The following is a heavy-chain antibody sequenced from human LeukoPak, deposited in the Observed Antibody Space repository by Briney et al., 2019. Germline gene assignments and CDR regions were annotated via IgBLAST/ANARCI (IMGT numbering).Heavy chain of an antibody. CDR1: GFTFSSYD. CDR3: AREKYYYDSSGYYRYFDY. V-gene: IGHV3-13*01. CDR2: IGTAGDT. Sequence: GGSLRLSCAASGFTFSSYDMHWVRQATGKGLEWVSAIGTAGDTYYPDSVKGRFTISRENAKNSLYLQMNSLRAGDTAVYYCAREKYYYDSSGYYRYFDYWGQGTLVTVSS. J-gene: IGHJ4*02. D-gene: IGHD3-22*01.